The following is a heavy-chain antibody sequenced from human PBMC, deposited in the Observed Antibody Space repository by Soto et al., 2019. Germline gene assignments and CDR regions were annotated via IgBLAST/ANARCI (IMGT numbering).Heavy chain of an antibody. CDR3: ARALPPTDY. J-gene: IGHJ4*02. Sequence: QVXLVXSXAEVKXPXASVKVSCRASGYTFTSYGISWVRQAPGQGLEWMGWISAYNGNTNYAQKLQGRVTMTTDTSTSTAYMEMRSLRSDDTAVYYCARALPPTDYWGQGTLVTVSS. CDR1: GYTFTSYG. CDR2: ISAYNGNT. V-gene: IGHV1-18*01.